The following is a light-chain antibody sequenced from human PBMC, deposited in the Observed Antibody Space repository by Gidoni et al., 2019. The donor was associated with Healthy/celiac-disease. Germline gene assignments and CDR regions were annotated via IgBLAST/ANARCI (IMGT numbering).Light chain of an antibody. V-gene: IGKV3-11*01. CDR2: DAS. J-gene: IGKJ5*01. Sequence: DIVLTQSPATLSLSPGERATLSCRASQSVSSYLAWYQQKPGQAPRLLIYDASNRATGIPARFSGSGSGTDFTLTISSLEPEDFAVYYCQQRSTPITFGQGTRLEIK. CDR1: QSVSSY. CDR3: QQRSTPIT.